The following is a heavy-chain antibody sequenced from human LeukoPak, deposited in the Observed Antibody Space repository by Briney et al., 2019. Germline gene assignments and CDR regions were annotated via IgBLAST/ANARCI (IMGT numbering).Heavy chain of an antibody. CDR2: ISSSRSYI. J-gene: IGHJ4*02. CDR3: ARDYGGSSPFDY. V-gene: IGHV3-21*01. D-gene: IGHD4-23*01. Sequence: GGSLRLSCAASGFTFSSYSMNWVRQAPGKGLEWVSSISSSRSYIYYADSVKGRFTISRDNAKNSLYLHMNSLRAEDTAVYYCARDYGGSSPFDYWGQGTLVTVSS. CDR1: GFTFSSYS.